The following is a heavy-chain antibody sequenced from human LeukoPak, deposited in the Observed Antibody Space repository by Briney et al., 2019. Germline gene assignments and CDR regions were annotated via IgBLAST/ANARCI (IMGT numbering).Heavy chain of an antibody. J-gene: IGHJ5*02. CDR1: GGTFSSYA. Sequence: SVTVSCKASGGTFSSYAISWVRQAPGQGLEWMGGIIPIFGTANYAQKFQGRVTITTDESTSTAYMELSSLRSEDTAVYYCARGGTIDCSSTSCYYGFDPWGQGTLVTVSS. V-gene: IGHV1-69*05. CDR3: ARGGTIDCSSTSCYYGFDP. D-gene: IGHD2-2*01. CDR2: IIPIFGTA.